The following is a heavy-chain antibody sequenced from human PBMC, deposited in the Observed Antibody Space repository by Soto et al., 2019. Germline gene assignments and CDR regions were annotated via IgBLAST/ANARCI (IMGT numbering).Heavy chain of an antibody. CDR2: INPSGDST. CDR3: ARASNYDILTGYNY. D-gene: IGHD3-9*01. CDR1: GYTFTSYY. Sequence: QVQLVQSGAEVKKPGASVKFSCKASGYTFTSYYIHWVRQAPGQGPEWMGIINPSGDSTSYAPRFQGRVTMTRDTSTSTVYMELSSLRPEDTAAYYCARASNYDILTGYNYWGQGTLVTVSS. J-gene: IGHJ4*02. V-gene: IGHV1-46*03.